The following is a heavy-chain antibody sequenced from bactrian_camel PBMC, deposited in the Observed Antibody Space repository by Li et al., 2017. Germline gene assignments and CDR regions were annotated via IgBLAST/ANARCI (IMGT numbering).Heavy chain of an antibody. V-gene: IGHV3S55*01. CDR3: AAAKGSVWRAYVCRDRTFNY. D-gene: IGHD3*01. Sequence: HVQLVESGGGSVQAGGSLRLSCTASGFTSDDSDMGWYRQAPGNECELVSTISSVGSTYYADSVKGRFTISQDNAKNTVYLQMNSLKPEDTAMYYCAAAKGSVWRAYVCRDRTFNYWGQGTQVTVS. CDR2: ISSVGST. CDR1: GFTSDDSD. J-gene: IGHJ4*01.